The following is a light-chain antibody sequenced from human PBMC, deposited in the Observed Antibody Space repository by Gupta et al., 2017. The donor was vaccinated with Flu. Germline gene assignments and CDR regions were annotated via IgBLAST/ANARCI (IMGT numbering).Light chain of an antibody. J-gene: IGKJ2*01. V-gene: IGKV3-15*01. CDR2: GAS. CDR1: NSISRD. Sequence: PTPRSASSRSRGTRACRPSNSISRDLEWYQQKSGQSPKLLIYGASTRATGVPDRFSGSGSGTEFSLTISSLQAEDCAIYYCQQDSHCPRTFGQGTKVEIK. CDR3: QQDSHCPRT.